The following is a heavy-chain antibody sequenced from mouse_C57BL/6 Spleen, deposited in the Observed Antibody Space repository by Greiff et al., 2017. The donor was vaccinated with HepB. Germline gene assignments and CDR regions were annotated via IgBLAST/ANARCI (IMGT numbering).Heavy chain of an antibody. V-gene: IGHV3-6*01. Sequence: LMVSGPGLVKPSQSLSLTCSVTGYSITSGYYWNWIRQFPGNKLKWMGYISYDGSNNYNPSLKNRISITRDTSKNQFFLKLNSVTTEYTATYYCARFPDYWSQGTSVTVCS. CDR1: GYSITSGYY. J-gene: IGHJ4*01. CDR2: ISYDGSN. CDR3: ARFPDY.